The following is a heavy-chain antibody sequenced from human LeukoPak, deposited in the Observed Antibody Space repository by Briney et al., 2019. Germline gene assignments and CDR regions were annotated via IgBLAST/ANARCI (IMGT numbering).Heavy chain of an antibody. Sequence: SSETLSLTCAVSGGSFSGYFWSWIRQPPGKGLEWIGEINHSGSTNYNPSLKSRVTISVDTSKNQFSLKLSSVTAADTAVYYCARGPGYSSGWFHYYYGMDVWGQGTTVTVSS. V-gene: IGHV4-34*01. D-gene: IGHD6-19*01. CDR1: GGSFSGYF. CDR2: INHSGST. J-gene: IGHJ6*02. CDR3: ARGPGYSSGWFHYYYGMDV.